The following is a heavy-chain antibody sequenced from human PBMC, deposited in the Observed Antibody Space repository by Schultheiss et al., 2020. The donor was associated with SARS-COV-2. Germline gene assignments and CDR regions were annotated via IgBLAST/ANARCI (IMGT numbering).Heavy chain of an antibody. Sequence: GGSLRLSCAVSGFTVSSQYMSWLRQVPGKGLEWVSHTNNDGTYTGFADSVKGRLTISRDNFKNTLYLQVDSLRDEDTAVYYCARDDRLRFAADSFPPSSRRCGMDVWGLGTTVTVSS. D-gene: IGHD5-18*01. V-gene: IGHV3-74*01. CDR2: TNNDGTYT. J-gene: IGHJ6*02. CDR3: ARDDRLRFAADSFPPSSRRCGMDV. CDR1: GFTVSSQY.